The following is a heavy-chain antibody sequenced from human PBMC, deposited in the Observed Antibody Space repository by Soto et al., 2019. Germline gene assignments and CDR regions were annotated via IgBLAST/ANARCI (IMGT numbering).Heavy chain of an antibody. CDR2: IYYTGST. J-gene: IGHJ4*02. D-gene: IGHD6-19*01. Sequence: SETLSLTCTVSGGSISSGGYYWSWIRQHPGKGLEWTGYIYYTGSTYYNPSLKSRVTISVDTSKNQFSLKLSSVTAADTAVYYCARLFQWLAYFDYWGQGTLVTVSS. V-gene: IGHV4-31*02. CDR3: ARLFQWLAYFDY. CDR1: GGSISSGGYY.